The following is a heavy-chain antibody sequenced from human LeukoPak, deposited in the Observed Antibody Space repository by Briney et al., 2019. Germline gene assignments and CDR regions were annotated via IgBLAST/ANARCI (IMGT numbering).Heavy chain of an antibody. Sequence: SETLSLTCTVSGGSISSSSYYWSWIRQPPGKGLEWIGEINHSGSTNYNPSLKSRVTISVDTSKNQFSLKLSSVTAADTAVYYCASLGDKYYFGYWGQGTLVTVSS. J-gene: IGHJ4*02. CDR2: INHSGST. CDR1: GGSISSSSYY. CDR3: ASLGDKYYFGY. V-gene: IGHV4-39*07. D-gene: IGHD3-16*01.